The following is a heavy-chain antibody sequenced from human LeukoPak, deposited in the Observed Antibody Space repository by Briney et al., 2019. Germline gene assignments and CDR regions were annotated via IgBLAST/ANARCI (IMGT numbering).Heavy chain of an antibody. D-gene: IGHD1-26*01. Sequence: GGSLRLSCAASGFTFSSYSMNWVRQAPGKGLEWVSYISSSSSTIYYADSVKGRFTISRDNAKNSLYLQMNSLRAEDTAVYYCARTLFVGATPYWGQGTLVTVSS. V-gene: IGHV3-48*01. J-gene: IGHJ4*02. CDR2: ISSSSSTI. CDR1: GFTFSSYS. CDR3: ARTLFVGATPY.